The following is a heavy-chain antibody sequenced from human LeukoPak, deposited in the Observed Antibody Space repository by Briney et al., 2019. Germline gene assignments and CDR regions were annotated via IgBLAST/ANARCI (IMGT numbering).Heavy chain of an antibody. CDR2: IRSKAYCGTT. CDR3: TRVVVGYYFDY. J-gene: IGHJ4*02. CDR1: GFTFGDYA. Sequence: PGRSLRLSCTASGFTFGDYAMSWARQAPGKGLEWVGFIRSKAYCGTTEYAASVKGRFTISRDDSKSIAYLQMNSLKTEDTAVYYCTRVVVGYYFDYWGQGTLVTDSS. D-gene: IGHD3-22*01. V-gene: IGHV3-49*04.